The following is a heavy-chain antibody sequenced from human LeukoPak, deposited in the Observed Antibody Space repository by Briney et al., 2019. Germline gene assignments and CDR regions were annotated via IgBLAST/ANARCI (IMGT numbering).Heavy chain of an antibody. CDR1: GGSISSYY. V-gene: IGHV4-59*08. J-gene: IGHJ3*02. CDR3: TYQETAAFDI. D-gene: IGHD2-2*01. Sequence: SETLSLTCTVSGGSISSYYWSWIRQPPGKGLEWIGYIYYSGSTNFNPSLKSRVTISVDTSMNQFSLKLSSVTAADTAVYYCTYQETAAFDIWGQGTMVTVSS. CDR2: IYYSGST.